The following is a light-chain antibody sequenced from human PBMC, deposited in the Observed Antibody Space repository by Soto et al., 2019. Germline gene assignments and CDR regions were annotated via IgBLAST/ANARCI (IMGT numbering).Light chain of an antibody. CDR1: QSISSF. CDR3: QQSYSTPIT. J-gene: IGKJ5*01. Sequence: DIQMTQSPSSLSASVGDRVSITCRANQSISSFLNWYQQKPGKAPKLLIYTASNLHSGVPSRFSGSESGTDFTLTITSLQPEDFATYYCQQSYSTPITFGQGTRLEIK. V-gene: IGKV1-39*01. CDR2: TAS.